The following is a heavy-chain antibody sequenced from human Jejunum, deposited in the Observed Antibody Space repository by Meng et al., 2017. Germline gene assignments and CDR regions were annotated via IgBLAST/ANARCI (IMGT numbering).Heavy chain of an antibody. V-gene: IGHV1-2*06. CDR1: GYTLTGSY. J-gene: IGHJ4*02. D-gene: IGHD3-10*01. CDR3: ARGFNYASDY. CDR2: INPINGDT. Sequence: ASVKVSCKASGYTLTGSYMHWVRQAPGQGLEWVGRINPINGDTNSAQKFQGRVTITRDTSISTDYMELTSLGSDDTAVYYCARGFNYASDYWGQGTLVTVSS.